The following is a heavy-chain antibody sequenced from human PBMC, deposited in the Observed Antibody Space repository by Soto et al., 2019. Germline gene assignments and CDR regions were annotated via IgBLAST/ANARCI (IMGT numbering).Heavy chain of an antibody. CDR3: ARDTYYYDSSDHFSADAFDI. Sequence: EVQLVESGGGLVQPGGSLRLSCAASGFTSSSYWIHWVRQAPGKGLVWVSRISNDGSSTNYADSVKGRFTISRDNAKNTVYLQMNSLRAEDTAVYYSARDTYYYDSSDHFSADAFDIWGQGTMVTVSS. CDR2: ISNDGSST. V-gene: IGHV3-74*01. CDR1: GFTSSSYW. J-gene: IGHJ3*02. D-gene: IGHD3-22*01.